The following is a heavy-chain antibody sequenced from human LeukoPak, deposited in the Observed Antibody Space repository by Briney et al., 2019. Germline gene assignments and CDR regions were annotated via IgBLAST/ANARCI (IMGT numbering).Heavy chain of an antibody. D-gene: IGHD3-10*01. CDR1: GFTFTSSA. CDR3: AAGDVNGSGSYSVPDFDY. CDR2: IVVGSGIT. J-gene: IGHJ4*02. V-gene: IGHV1-58*01. Sequence: GASVKVSCKASGFTFTSSAVQWVRQARGQRLEWIGWIVVGSGITNYSQKFQERVTITKDMSTSTAYMELSSLRSEDTAVYYCAAGDVNGSGSYSVPDFDYWGQGTLVTVSS.